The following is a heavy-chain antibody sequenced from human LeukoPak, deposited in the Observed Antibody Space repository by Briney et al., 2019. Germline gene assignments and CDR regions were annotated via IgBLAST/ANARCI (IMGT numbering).Heavy chain of an antibody. J-gene: IGHJ4*02. D-gene: IGHD3-22*01. CDR2: IKQDGSEK. V-gene: IGHV3-7*01. Sequence: GGSLGLSCAASGFTFSSYWMSWVRQAPGKGLEWVANIKQDGSEKYYVDSVKGRFTISRDNAKNSLYLQMNSLRAEDTAVYYCASGYYDSSGYLGYYFDYWGQGTLVTVSS. CDR3: ASGYYDSSGYLGYYFDY. CDR1: GFTFSSYW.